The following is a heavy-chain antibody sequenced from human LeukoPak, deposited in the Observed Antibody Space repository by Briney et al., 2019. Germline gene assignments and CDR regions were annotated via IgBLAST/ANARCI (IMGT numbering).Heavy chain of an antibody. CDR3: AKDWVFRSSWYYFDY. CDR1: GFTFSSYG. Sequence: GGSLRLSCAASGFTFSSYGMHWVRQAPGKGLEWVAFIRYDGSNKYYADSVKGRFTISRDNSKNTLYLQMNSLRAEDTAVYYCAKDWVFRSSWYYFDYWGQGTLVTVSS. J-gene: IGHJ4*02. CDR2: IRYDGSNK. V-gene: IGHV3-30*02. D-gene: IGHD6-13*01.